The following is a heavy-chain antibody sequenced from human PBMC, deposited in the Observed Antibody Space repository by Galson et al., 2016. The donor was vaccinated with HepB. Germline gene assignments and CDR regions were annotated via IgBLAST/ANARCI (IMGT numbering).Heavy chain of an antibody. Sequence: LSLTCTVSGGSINSSSYYWGWIRQPPGKGLEWIGSIYYSGSTSYNPSLKSRVTISVDTSKNQFSLKLSSVTAADTAVYYCARHTTIFGVRKHYGVDVWGQGTTVTVSS. J-gene: IGHJ6*02. CDR1: GGSINSSSYY. D-gene: IGHD3-3*01. V-gene: IGHV4-39*01. CDR3: ARHTTIFGVRKHYGVDV. CDR2: IYYSGST.